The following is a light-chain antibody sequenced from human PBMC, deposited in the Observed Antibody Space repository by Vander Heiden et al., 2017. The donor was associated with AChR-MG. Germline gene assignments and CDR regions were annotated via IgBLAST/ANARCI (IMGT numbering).Light chain of an antibody. CDR3: QQRSNWPLYT. CDR2: DAS. Sequence: EIVLTPSPATLSLSPGERATLSCRASQSVSSYLAWYQQKPGQPPRLLIYDASNRATGIPARFSGSGSGTDFTLTISSLEPEDFAVYYCQQRSNWPLYTFGQGTKLEIK. CDR1: QSVSSY. J-gene: IGKJ2*01. V-gene: IGKV3-11*01.